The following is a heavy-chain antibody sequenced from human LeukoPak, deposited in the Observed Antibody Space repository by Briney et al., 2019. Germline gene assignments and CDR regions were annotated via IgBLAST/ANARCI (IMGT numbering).Heavy chain of an antibody. CDR3: AGDLVDCSGGSCPTQGSYGMDV. Sequence: PGRSLRLSCAASGFTFNYYALHWVRQAPGKGLEWVAVISYDGSNKYYADSVKGRFTISRDNAKNTLYVQMNSLRAEDTAVYYCAGDLVDCSGGSCPTQGSYGMDVWGQGTTVTVSS. CDR2: ISYDGSNK. V-gene: IGHV3-30-3*01. D-gene: IGHD2-15*01. CDR1: GFTFNYYA. J-gene: IGHJ6*02.